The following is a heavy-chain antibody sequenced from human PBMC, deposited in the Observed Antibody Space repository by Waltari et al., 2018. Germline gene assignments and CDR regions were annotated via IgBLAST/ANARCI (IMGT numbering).Heavy chain of an antibody. CDR2: IYSGGST. V-gene: IGHV3-53*02. CDR3: ARSLYDFRSVLHAFDI. J-gene: IGHJ3*02. CDR1: GFTVSSNY. D-gene: IGHD3-3*01. Sequence: EVQLVETGGGLIQPGGSLRLSCAASGFTVSSNYMSWVRQAPGKGLEWVSVIYSGGSTYYADSVKGRFTISRDNSKNTLYLQMNSLRAEDTAVYYCARSLYDFRSVLHAFDIWGQGTMVTVSS.